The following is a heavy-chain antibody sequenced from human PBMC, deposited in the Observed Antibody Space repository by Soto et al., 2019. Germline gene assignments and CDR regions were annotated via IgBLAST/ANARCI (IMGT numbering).Heavy chain of an antibody. CDR1: GFTFSSYS. D-gene: IGHD2-21*01. Sequence: GGSLRLSCAASGFTFSSYSMNWVRQAPGKGLEWVSYISSSSTIYYADSVKGRFTISRDNAKNSLYLQMNSLRDEDTAVYYCARALGNSYYGMDVWGQGTTVTVSS. CDR2: ISSSSTI. CDR3: ARALGNSYYGMDV. V-gene: IGHV3-48*02. J-gene: IGHJ6*02.